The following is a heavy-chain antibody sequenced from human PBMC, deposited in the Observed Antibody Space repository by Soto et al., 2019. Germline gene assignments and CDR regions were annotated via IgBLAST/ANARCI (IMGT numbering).Heavy chain of an antibody. D-gene: IGHD3-10*01. CDR2: INPNSGGT. J-gene: IGHJ6*02. Sequence: GASVKVSCKASGYTFTGYYMHWVRQAPGQGLEWMGWINPNSGGTNYAQKFQGRVTMTRDTSISTAYMELSRLRSDDTAVYYCASPTSRGTGYYYYYYGMDVWGQGTTVTVSS. CDR3: ASPTSRGTGYYYYYYGMDV. V-gene: IGHV1-2*02. CDR1: GYTFTGYY.